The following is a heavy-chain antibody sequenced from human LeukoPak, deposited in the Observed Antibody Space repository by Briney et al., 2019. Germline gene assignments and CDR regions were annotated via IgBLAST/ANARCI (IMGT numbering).Heavy chain of an antibody. CDR2: IYSGGST. V-gene: IGHV3-53*01. D-gene: IGHD3-16*01. CDR3: ARGDITENAFDI. CDR1: GFTVSSNY. J-gene: IGHJ3*02. Sequence: GGSLRLSCAASGFTVSSNYMSWVRQAPGKGLEWVSVIYSGGSTYYADSVKGRFTTSRDNTKNTLYLQMSSPRAEDTAVYYCARGDITENAFDIWGQGTMVTVSS.